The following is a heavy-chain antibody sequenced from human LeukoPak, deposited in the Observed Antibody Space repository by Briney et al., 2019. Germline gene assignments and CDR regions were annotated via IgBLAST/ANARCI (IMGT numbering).Heavy chain of an antibody. Sequence: PGRSLRLSRAASGFTFSSYAMHWVRQAPGKGLEWVAVISYDGSNKYYADSVKGRFTISRDNSKNTLYLQMNSLRAEDTAVYYCAKDQVVPAAKSKGGNWFDPWGQGTLVTVSS. D-gene: IGHD2-2*01. V-gene: IGHV3-30*04. CDR3: AKDQVVPAAKSKGGNWFDP. CDR2: ISYDGSNK. CDR1: GFTFSSYA. J-gene: IGHJ5*02.